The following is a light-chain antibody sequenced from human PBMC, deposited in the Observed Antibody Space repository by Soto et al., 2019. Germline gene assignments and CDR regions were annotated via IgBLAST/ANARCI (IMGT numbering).Light chain of an antibody. CDR2: WAS. Sequence: IVMTQSPDALAASLGDRATINCKSSQSVLYSSNNKNYLAWYQQKPGLPPKLLIYWASTRESGVPDRFSGSGSGTDFSLTISSLQAEDVAVYYCQQYYSTPWTFGQGTKVEIK. CDR3: QQYYSTPWT. V-gene: IGKV4-1*01. J-gene: IGKJ1*01. CDR1: QSVLYSSNNKNY.